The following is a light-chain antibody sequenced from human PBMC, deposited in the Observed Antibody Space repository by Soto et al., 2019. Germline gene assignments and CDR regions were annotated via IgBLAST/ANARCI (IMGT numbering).Light chain of an antibody. CDR1: SSDVGAYDY. CDR2: DVA. J-gene: IGLJ2*01. Sequence: QSVLTQPASVSGSPGQSITISYTGTSSDVGAYDYVSWYQQHPGKVPKLMIYDVANRPSGISSRFSGSKSGNTASLTISGLQPEDEAVYYCNSYATTGTPIFGGGTKLTVL. CDR3: NSYATTGTPI. V-gene: IGLV2-14*01.